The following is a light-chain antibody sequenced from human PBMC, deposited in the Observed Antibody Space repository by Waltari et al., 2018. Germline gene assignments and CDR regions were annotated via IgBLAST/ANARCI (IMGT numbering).Light chain of an antibody. V-gene: IGLV2-14*01. CDR3: GSYTTSSRDYV. Sequence: QSALTQPASVSGSPGQSITISCTGTSTDIGGYNYVSWYQQYPGKAPKLMIYEVNNWPSEVSNRFSGSKSGNTASLTISGLQAEDEADYYCGSYTTSSRDYVFGTGTKVTVL. CDR2: EVN. J-gene: IGLJ1*01. CDR1: STDIGGYNY.